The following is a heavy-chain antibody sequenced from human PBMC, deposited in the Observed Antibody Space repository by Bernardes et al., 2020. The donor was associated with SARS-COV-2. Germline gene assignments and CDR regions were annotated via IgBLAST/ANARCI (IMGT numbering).Heavy chain of an antibody. CDR1: GYTFTDYY. CDR3: ARSYNSIFSAFEIFSAFEI. V-gene: IGHV1-2*06. CDR2: INPNSGGT. D-gene: IGHD3-3*02. Sequence: SVKVSCKASGYTFTDYYIHWVRQAPGQGLEWMGRINPNSGGTNSAQKFQGRVTMTRDTSITTAYMELNRLTSDDTAIYYCARSYNSIFSAFEIFSAFEIWGQGTMVTVSS. J-gene: IGHJ3*02.